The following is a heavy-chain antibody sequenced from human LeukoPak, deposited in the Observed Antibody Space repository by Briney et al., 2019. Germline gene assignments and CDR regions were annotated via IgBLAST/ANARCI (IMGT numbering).Heavy chain of an antibody. D-gene: IGHD2-2*01. CDR3: ARTNIVVVPAAAFDI. CDR1: GGSISSSSYY. CDR2: IYYSGST. Sequence: SETLSLTCTVSGGSISSSSYYWGWIRQPPGKGLEWIGSIYYSGSTYYNPSLKSRVTISVDTSKNQFSLKLSSVTAADTAVYYCARTNIVVVPAAAFDIWGQGTMVTVSS. V-gene: IGHV4-39*07. J-gene: IGHJ3*02.